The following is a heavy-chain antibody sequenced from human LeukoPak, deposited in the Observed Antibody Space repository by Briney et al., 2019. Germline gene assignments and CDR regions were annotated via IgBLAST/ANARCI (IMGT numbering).Heavy chain of an antibody. CDR3: ARGFDGMVAIVGGGFDH. CDR1: GFTFTKYA. V-gene: IGHV3-30*16. J-gene: IGHJ4*02. Sequence: QPGRSRSLSCAASGFTFTKYAIHWVRQAPGRGPVWVAVIPNDGNTQHIAASLEGRFTISRNNSENTVYLQMDSLRGEDAAVYYCARGFDGMVAIVGGGFDHWGQGILVIVSS. D-gene: IGHD2-15*01. CDR2: IPNDGNTQ.